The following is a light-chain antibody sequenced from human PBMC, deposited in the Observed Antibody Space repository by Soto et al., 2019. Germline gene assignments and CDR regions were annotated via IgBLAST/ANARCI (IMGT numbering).Light chain of an antibody. CDR1: SSDLGSYNL. V-gene: IGLV2-23*01. Sequence: QSVLTQPASVSGSPGQSITISCTGTSSDLGSYNLVSWYQQHPDKAPKVMIYEGSKRPSGVPGRFSGSKSGNTASLTISGLQAEDEADYYCCSNAGSYPFVFGTGTKVTVL. CDR2: EGS. CDR3: CSNAGSYPFV. J-gene: IGLJ1*01.